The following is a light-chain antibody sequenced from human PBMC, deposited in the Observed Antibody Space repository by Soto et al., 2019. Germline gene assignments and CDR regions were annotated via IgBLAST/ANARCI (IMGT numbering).Light chain of an antibody. Sequence: QSVLTQPASVSGSPGQSITISCTGTSSDVGGYNYVSWYQHHPGEAPKLMIYEVSNRPSGVSNRFSGSKSGNTASLTISGLQAEDEADYYCISHSDSTTDVVLGGGTKLTVL. CDR1: SSDVGGYNY. J-gene: IGLJ2*01. V-gene: IGLV2-14*01. CDR2: EVS. CDR3: ISHSDSTTDVV.